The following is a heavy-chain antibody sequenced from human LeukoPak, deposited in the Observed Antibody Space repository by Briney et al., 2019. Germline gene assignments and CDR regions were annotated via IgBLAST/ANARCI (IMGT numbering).Heavy chain of an antibody. J-gene: IGHJ6*04. CDR2: INSDGSST. CDR1: GFTFSSYW. CDR3: ARSKQWLAMLMDV. Sequence: PGGSLRLSCAASGFTFSSYWMHWVRQAPGKGLVWVSRINSDGSSTSYADSVKGRFTISRDNAKNTLYLQMNSLRAEDTAVYYCARSKQWLAMLMDVWGKGTTVTISS. D-gene: IGHD6-19*01. V-gene: IGHV3-74*01.